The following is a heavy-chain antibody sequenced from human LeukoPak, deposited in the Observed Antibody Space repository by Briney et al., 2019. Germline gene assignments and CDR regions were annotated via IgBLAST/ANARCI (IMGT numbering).Heavy chain of an antibody. CDR1: GYSFSSHS. J-gene: IGHJ6*04. CDR2: ISGGGGVI. CDR3: ARVEKGFWSGFKMDV. Sequence: GGSLRLSCTGSGYSFSSHSMTWVRQAPGKGLEWISYISGGGGVIDYADSVKGRFTTSRANDNNSLYLQMSRLTGEDTAVYFCARVEKGFWSGFKMDVWGMGTTVTVSS. D-gene: IGHD3-3*01. V-gene: IGHV3-48*01.